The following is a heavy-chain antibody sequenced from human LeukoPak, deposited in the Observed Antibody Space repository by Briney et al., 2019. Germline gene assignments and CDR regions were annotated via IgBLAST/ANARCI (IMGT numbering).Heavy chain of an antibody. D-gene: IGHD5-18*01. J-gene: IGHJ4*02. Sequence: SETLSLTCTVSGGSISSSSYYWGWIRQPPGKGLEWIGSIYYSGSTYYNPSLKSRVTISVDASKNQFSLKLSSVTAADTAVYYCARHAAMDYWGQGTLVTVSS. CDR1: GGSISSSSYY. CDR3: ARHAAMDY. CDR2: IYYSGST. V-gene: IGHV4-39*01.